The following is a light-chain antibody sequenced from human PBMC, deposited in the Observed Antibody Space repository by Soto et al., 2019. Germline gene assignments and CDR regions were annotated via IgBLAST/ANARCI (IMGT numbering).Light chain of an antibody. CDR3: QKYNSAPLT. CDR1: QGISNY. V-gene: IGKV1-27*01. J-gene: IGKJ4*01. Sequence: IWMTQSPSLLSASTGDRVTITGRASQGISNYLAWYQQKPGKVPKLLIYAASTLQSGVPSRFSGSGSGTDFTLTISSLQPEDVATYYCQKYNSAPLTFGGGTKVDI. CDR2: AAS.